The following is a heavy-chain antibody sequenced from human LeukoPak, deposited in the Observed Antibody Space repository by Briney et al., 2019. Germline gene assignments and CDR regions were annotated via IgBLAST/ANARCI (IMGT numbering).Heavy chain of an antibody. D-gene: IGHD2-2*01. CDR3: ARDGVRGDIVVVPAAMDY. V-gene: IGHV3-33*01. CDR1: GFTFSSYG. J-gene: IGHJ4*02. Sequence: QTGRSLRLSCAASGFTFSSYGMHWARQAPGKGLEWVAVIWYDGSNKYYVDSVKGRFTISRDNSKNTLYLQMNSLRAEDTAVYYCARDGVRGDIVVVPAAMDYWGQGTLVTVSS. CDR2: IWYDGSNK.